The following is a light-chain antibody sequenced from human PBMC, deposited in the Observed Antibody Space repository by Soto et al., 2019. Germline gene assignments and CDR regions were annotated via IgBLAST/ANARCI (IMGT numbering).Light chain of an antibody. J-gene: IGKJ3*01. CDR3: QQLNCYPREGT. CDR1: QGISSY. Sequence: DIQLTQSPSFLSASVGDRVTITCRASQGISSYLAWYQQKPGKAPKLLIYAASTLQSGVPSRFSGSGSGTEFTLTISSLQPEDFATYYCQQLNCYPREGTFGPGTKVDIK. CDR2: AAS. V-gene: IGKV1-9*01.